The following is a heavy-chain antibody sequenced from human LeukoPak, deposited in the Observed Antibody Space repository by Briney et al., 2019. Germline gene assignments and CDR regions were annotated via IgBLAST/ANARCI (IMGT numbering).Heavy chain of an antibody. V-gene: IGHV1-8*01. Sequence: ASVTVSCKASGYTFTSYDINWVRQATGQGLEWMGWVNPNSGNTGYAQKFQGRVTMTRNTSISTAYMELSSLRSEDTAVYYCARGRSYSGGYYFDYWGQGTLVTVSS. CDR2: VNPNSGNT. D-gene: IGHD1-26*01. CDR3: ARGRSYSGGYYFDY. J-gene: IGHJ4*02. CDR1: GYTFTSYD.